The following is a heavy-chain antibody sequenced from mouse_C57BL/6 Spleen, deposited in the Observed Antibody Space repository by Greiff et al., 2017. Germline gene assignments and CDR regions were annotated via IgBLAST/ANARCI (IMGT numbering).Heavy chain of an antibody. V-gene: IGHV2-6-1*01. D-gene: IGHD1-1*01. CDR2: IWSDGST. Sequence: VKLMESGPGLVAPSQSLSITCTVSGFSLTSYGVHWVRQPPGKGLEWLVVIWSDGSTTYNSALKSRLSISKDNSKSQVFLKMNSLQTDDTAMYYCARHGSSSYAMDYWGQGTSVTVSS. J-gene: IGHJ4*01. CDR3: ARHGSSSYAMDY. CDR1: GFSLTSYG.